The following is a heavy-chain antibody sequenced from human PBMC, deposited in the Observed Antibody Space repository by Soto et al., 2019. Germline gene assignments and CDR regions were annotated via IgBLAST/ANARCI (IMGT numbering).Heavy chain of an antibody. D-gene: IGHD4-17*01. J-gene: IGHJ3*02. CDR3: ARDGRGGYGDYVNAFDI. CDR1: SGSISSSNW. CDR2: IYHSGST. V-gene: IGHV4-4*02. Sequence: SETLSLTCAVSSGSISSSNWWSWVRQPPGKGLEWIGEIYHSGSTNYNPSLKSRVTISVDKSKNQFSLKLSSVTAADTAVYYCARDGRGGYGDYVNAFDIWGQGTMVTVSS.